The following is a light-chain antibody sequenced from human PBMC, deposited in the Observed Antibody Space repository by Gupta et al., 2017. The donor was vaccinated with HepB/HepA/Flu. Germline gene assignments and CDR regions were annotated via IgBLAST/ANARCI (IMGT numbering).Light chain of an antibody. J-gene: IGLJ2*01. CDR1: SSDVGRYNY. CDR3: SSYTSSGSLV. Sequence: QSALTQPASVSGSPGQSITVSCTGSSSDVGRYNYVSWYQQPPGKAPKLMIYDVSYRPSGVSNRFSGSKSGNTASLTISGLQTEDEADYYCSSYTSSGSLVFGGGTKVTVL. V-gene: IGLV2-14*03. CDR2: DVS.